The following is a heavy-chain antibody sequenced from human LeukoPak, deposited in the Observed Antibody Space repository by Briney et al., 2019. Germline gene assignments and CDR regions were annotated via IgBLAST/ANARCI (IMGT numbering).Heavy chain of an antibody. J-gene: IGHJ4*02. CDR3: ASLRDEYYYDSSGYPIDY. V-gene: IGHV4-34*01. CDR2: INHSGST. D-gene: IGHD3-22*01. CDR1: GGSFSGYY. Sequence: PSETLSLTCAVYGGSFSGYYWSWIRQPPGKGLEWIGEINHSGSTNYNPSLKSRVTISVDTSKNQFSLKLSSVTAADTAVYYCASLRDEYYYDSSGYPIDYWGQGTLVTVSS.